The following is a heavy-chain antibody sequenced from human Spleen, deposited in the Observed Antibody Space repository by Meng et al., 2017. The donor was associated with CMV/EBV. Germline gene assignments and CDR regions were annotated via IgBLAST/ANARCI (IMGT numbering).Heavy chain of an antibody. Sequence: CAASGFTFSSYWMHWVRQDPGKGLVWVSRSNSDGSSTSYANSVKGRFTISRDNAKNTLYLQMNSLRAEDTAVYYCARQRLRGWFDPWGQGTLVTVSS. V-gene: IGHV3-74*01. CDR1: GFTFSSYW. CDR2: SNSDGSST. D-gene: IGHD4-17*01. J-gene: IGHJ5*02. CDR3: ARQRLRGWFDP.